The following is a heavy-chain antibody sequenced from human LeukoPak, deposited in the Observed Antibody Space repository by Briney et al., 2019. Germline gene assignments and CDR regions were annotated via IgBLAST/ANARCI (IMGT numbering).Heavy chain of an antibody. V-gene: IGHV3-21*01. D-gene: IGHD6-13*01. Sequence: GGYLRLSCAASGFTFSSDSMNWVRQAPGKGLEWVSSISSSSSHIYYADSVKGRFTISRDNAKNSLYLQMNSLRTEDTAVYYCTSNPPGIARDGAEYFQHWGQGTLVTVSS. J-gene: IGHJ1*01. CDR3: TSNPPGIARDGAEYFQH. CDR2: ISSSSSHI. CDR1: GFTFSSDS.